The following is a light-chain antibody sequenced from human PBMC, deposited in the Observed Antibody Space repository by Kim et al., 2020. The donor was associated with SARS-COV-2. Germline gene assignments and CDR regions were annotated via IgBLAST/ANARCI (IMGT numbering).Light chain of an antibody. Sequence: PSIGDRVTIPCRASQSINNWLAWFQQKPGKAPKVLIYTISTLETGVPSRFSGSGSGTEFTLTISNLQPDDFATYYCQQYNSYPITFGQGTRLDIK. CDR3: QQYNSYPIT. J-gene: IGKJ5*01. CDR2: TIS. V-gene: IGKV1-5*03. CDR1: QSINNW.